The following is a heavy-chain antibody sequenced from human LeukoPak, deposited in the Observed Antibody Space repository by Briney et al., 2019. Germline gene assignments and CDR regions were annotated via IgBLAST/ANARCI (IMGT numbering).Heavy chain of an antibody. CDR2: ISPDASST. CDR1: GCTFSSYW. V-gene: IGHV3-74*01. J-gene: IGHJ4*02. Sequence: GGSLRVSCAASGCTFSSYWMHWVRQAPGKGLVWVSRISPDASSTTYADSVKGRFTISRDNAKDTLYLQMNSLRAEDTAVYYCTGHHQAYSRTYWGQGTLVTVSS. D-gene: IGHD6-13*01. CDR3: TGHHQAYSRTY.